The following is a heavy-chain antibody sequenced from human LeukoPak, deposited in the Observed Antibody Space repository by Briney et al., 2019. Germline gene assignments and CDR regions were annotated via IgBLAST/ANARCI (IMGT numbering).Heavy chain of an antibody. D-gene: IGHD3-22*01. CDR3: ARITSYYYDSSDYPLKDAFDI. CDR1: GFTFSSYA. Sequence: LPGRSLRLSCAASGFTFSSYAMHWVRQAPGKGLEWVAVISYDGSNKYYADSVKGRFTISRDNSKNTLYLQMNSLRAEDTAVYYCARITSYYYDSSDYPLKDAFDIWGQGTMVTVSS. V-gene: IGHV3-30-3*01. J-gene: IGHJ3*02. CDR2: ISYDGSNK.